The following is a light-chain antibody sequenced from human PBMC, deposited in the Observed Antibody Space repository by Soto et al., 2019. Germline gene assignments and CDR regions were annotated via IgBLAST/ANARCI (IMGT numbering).Light chain of an antibody. J-gene: IGLJ2*01. CDR1: SSDVGTYNL. V-gene: IGLV2-23*01. Sequence: QSVLTQPASVSGSPGQSITISCTGTSSDVGTYNLVSWHQHHPGKAPKLIIYEGSKRPSGVSNRFSGSKSGNTASLTISGLQAEDEADYYCGSFAVGSTLVFGGGSEVTVL. CDR2: EGS. CDR3: GSFAVGSTLV.